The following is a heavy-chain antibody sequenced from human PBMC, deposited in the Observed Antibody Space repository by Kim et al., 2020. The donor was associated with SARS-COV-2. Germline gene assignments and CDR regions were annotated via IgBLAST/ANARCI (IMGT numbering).Heavy chain of an antibody. CDR2: INHSGST. D-gene: IGHD2-2*01. CDR1: GGSFSGYY. J-gene: IGHJ5*02. CDR3: ARDIVVDGWFDP. V-gene: IGHV4-34*01. Sequence: SETLSLTCAVYGGSFSGYYWSWIRQHPGKGLEWIGEINHSGSTNYNPSLKSRVTISVDTSKNQFSLKLSSVTAADTAVYYCARDIVVDGWFDPWGQGTLVTVSS.